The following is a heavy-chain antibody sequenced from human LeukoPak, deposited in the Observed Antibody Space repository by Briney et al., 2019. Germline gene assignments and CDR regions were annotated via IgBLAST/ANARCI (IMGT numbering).Heavy chain of an antibody. J-gene: IGHJ4*02. Sequence: PGGSLRLSCAASGFTFGDYAMSWVRQAPGKGLEWISIISWNSGRRTYADSVKGRFTISRDNAKNSLYLQMNSLTPEDTALYYCAKDMNPGGTSFDYWGQGTLATVSS. CDR1: GFTFGDYA. V-gene: IGHV3-9*01. D-gene: IGHD4-23*01. CDR2: ISWNSGRR. CDR3: AKDMNPGGTSFDY.